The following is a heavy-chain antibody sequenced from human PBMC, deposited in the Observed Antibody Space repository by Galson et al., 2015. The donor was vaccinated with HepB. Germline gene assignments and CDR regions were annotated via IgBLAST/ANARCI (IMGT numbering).Heavy chain of an antibody. Sequence: SETLSLTCTVSGGSISSSSYYWGWIRQPPGKGLEWIGSIYYSGSTYYNPSLKSRVTISVDTSKNRFSLKLSSVTAADTAVYYCASSYSSSSSFDYWGQGTLVTVSS. D-gene: IGHD6-6*01. CDR1: GGSISSSSYY. CDR2: IYYSGST. J-gene: IGHJ4*02. V-gene: IGHV4-39*07. CDR3: ASSYSSSSSFDY.